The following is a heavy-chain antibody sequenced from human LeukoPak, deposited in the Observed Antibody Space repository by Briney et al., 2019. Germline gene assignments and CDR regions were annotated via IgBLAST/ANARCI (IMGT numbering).Heavy chain of an antibody. CDR3: ARSAVAGTLSAYYFHH. J-gene: IGHJ4*01. Sequence: ASVKVSCKASGYTFTTYDISWVRQAPGQGLEWMGWISAYNGNTNYAQKLQGRVTMTTDTSTSTAYMELRSLRSDDTAVYYCARSAVAGTLSAYYFHHWGQNTGDTVSS. CDR2: ISAYNGNT. V-gene: IGHV1-18*01. D-gene: IGHD6-19*01. CDR1: GYTFTTYD.